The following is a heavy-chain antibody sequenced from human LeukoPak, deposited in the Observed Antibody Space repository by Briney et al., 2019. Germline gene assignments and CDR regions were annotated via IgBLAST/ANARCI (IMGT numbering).Heavy chain of an antibody. D-gene: IGHD1-26*01. CDR3: ARVPGEMGATLAYLDY. J-gene: IGHJ4*02. CDR2: ISSSTTYI. CDR1: GFTFSSYS. V-gene: IGHV3-21*01. Sequence: PGGSLRLSCAASGFTFSSYSMNWVRQAPGKGLERVASISSSTTYIYYAGSVKGRFTISRDNAKNLVYLEMNSLRAEDTAVYYCARVPGEMGATLAYLDYWGQGTLVIVSS.